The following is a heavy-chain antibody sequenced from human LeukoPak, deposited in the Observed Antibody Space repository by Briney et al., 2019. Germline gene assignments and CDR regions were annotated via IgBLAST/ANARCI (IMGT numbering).Heavy chain of an antibody. V-gene: IGHV4-4*07. D-gene: IGHD3-10*01. CDR2: IYPNGAI. CDR3: ARDFRGVVLY. J-gene: IGHJ4*02. CDR1: GASISTYF. Sequence: PSETLSLTCTVSGASISTYFWTWIRQPAGKGLEWIGRIYPNGAINYNPSLKSRVTMSVDTSKNQFSLKLISVTAADTAVYYCARDFRGVVLYWGRGTQVTVSS.